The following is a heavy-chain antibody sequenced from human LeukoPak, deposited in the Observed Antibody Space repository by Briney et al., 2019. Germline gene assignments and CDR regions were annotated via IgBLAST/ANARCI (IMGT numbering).Heavy chain of an antibody. CDR1: GNSFGDYY. D-gene: IGHD4-17*01. CDR3: TRDTGTTGEVKFDP. V-gene: IGHV4-4*07. Sequence: SETLSLTCTVSGNSFGDYYWSWIRQPAGKGLEWIVRIYTSGSTTYNPSLKSRVTMSVDTSKSQFSLNLMSVTAADTAVYYCTRDTGTTGEVKFDPWGQGTLVTVSS. CDR2: IYTSGST. J-gene: IGHJ5*02.